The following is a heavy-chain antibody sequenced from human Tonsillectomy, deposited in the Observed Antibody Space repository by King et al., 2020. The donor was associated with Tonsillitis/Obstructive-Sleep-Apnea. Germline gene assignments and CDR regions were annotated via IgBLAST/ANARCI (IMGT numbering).Heavy chain of an antibody. CDR3: TTDEGPRKYYDFWSGYSFDY. D-gene: IGHD3-3*01. J-gene: IGHJ4*02. V-gene: IGHV3-15*01. CDR2: IKSKTDGGTT. Sequence: VQLVESGGGLVKPGGSLRLSCAASGFTFSNAWMSWVRQAPGKGLEWVGRIKSKTDGGTTDYAAPVKGRFTISRDDSKNTLYLQMNSLKTEDTAVYYCTTDEGPRKYYDFWSGYSFDYWGQGTLVTVSS. CDR1: GFTFSNAW.